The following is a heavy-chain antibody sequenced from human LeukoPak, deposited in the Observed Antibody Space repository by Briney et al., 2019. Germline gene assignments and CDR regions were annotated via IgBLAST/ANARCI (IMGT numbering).Heavy chain of an antibody. V-gene: IGHV3-74*01. J-gene: IGHJ4*02. CDR1: GFTFSSYW. D-gene: IGHD3-22*01. CDR2: INSDGSST. Sequence: GGSLRLSCAASGFTFSSYWMHWVRQAPGKGLVWVSRINSDGSSTYYADSVKGRFTISRDNSKNTLYLQMNSLRAEDTAVYYCAKDQFDSMIQPSFDYWGQGTLVTVSS. CDR3: AKDQFDSMIQPSFDY.